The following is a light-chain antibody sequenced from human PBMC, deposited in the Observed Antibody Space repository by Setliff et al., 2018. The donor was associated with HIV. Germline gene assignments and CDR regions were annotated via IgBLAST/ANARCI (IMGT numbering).Light chain of an antibody. Sequence: NFMLTQPHSVSESPGKTVTISCTRNIGSIASNFVQWYQQRPGTSPTTVIFQDDQRPSGVPDRLSGSIDSSSNSASLTISGLKTEDEADYYCQSYDGSYQYVFGTGTKVTVL. J-gene: IGLJ1*01. CDR2: QDD. CDR3: QSYDGSYQYV. V-gene: IGLV6-57*01. CDR1: IGSIASNF.